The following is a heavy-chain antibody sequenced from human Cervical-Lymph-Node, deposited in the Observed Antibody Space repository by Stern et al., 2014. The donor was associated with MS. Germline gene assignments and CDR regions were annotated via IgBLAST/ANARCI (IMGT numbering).Heavy chain of an antibody. D-gene: IGHD1-1*01. Sequence: QVQLVQSGAEVKQPGASVRVSCKASGYTFTTYGISWGRQAPGQGLEWMGWISTNNNNTHYAQKFQGRLTMTTDTSTSTAYMELRSLRSDDTSLYYCARELQHPDYWGQGTLVTVSS. CDR2: ISTNNNNT. CDR1: GYTFTTYG. CDR3: ARELQHPDY. V-gene: IGHV1-18*01. J-gene: IGHJ4*02.